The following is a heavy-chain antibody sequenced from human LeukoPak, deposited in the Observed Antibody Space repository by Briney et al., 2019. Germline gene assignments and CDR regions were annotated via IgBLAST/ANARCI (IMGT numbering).Heavy chain of an antibody. D-gene: IGHD5-12*01. J-gene: IGHJ4*02. CDR2: IYNSGST. Sequence: SETLSLTCTVSGGSISIYYRNWIRQTPGKGLEWIAYIYNSGSTIYNPSLKSRVSMSVDTSKNQFSLKLRSVTAADTAVYYCARSYSGTNHPFDFWGQGTLVTVSS. CDR3: ARSYSGTNHPFDF. CDR1: GGSISIYY. V-gene: IGHV4-59*01.